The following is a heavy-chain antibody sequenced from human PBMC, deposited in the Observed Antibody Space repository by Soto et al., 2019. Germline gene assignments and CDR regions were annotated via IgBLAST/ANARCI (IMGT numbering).Heavy chain of an antibody. CDR1: GFTLDDYA. CDR2: ISWNSGSI. Sequence: GGSLRLSCAASGFTLDDYAMHWVRQAPGKGLEWVSGISWNSGSIGYADSVKGRFTISRDNAKNSLYLQMNSLRAEDTALYYCAKGRFLDWHRVAFDIWGQGTMVTVSS. CDR3: AKGRFLDWHRVAFDI. V-gene: IGHV3-9*01. J-gene: IGHJ3*02. D-gene: IGHD3-3*01.